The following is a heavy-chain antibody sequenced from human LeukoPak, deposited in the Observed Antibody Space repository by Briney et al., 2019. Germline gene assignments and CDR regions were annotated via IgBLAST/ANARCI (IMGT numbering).Heavy chain of an antibody. J-gene: IGHJ4*02. Sequence: GGSLRLSCAASGFTFSSYSMNWVRQAPGKGLEWVSYISSSSSTIYYADSVKGRFTISRDNAKNSLYLQMNSLRAEDTAVYYCAKDRETGLPMYYFDYWGQGTLVTVSS. CDR2: ISSSSSTI. CDR1: GFTFSSYS. V-gene: IGHV3-48*04. D-gene: IGHD5-18*01. CDR3: AKDRETGLPMYYFDY.